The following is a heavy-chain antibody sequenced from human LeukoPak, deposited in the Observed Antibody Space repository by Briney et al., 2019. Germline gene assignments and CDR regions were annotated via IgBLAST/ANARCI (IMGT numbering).Heavy chain of an antibody. CDR3: AKDGLYYDGSEHVYYFDS. D-gene: IGHD3-22*01. CDR1: GFTFSRSA. V-gene: IGHV3-23*01. Sequence: GGSLRLSCAASGFTFSRSAMTWVRQGPGTGLEFVASIIYSGGATYYADSVKGRFTIARDNSKNTLYLQMNSLRAEDTALYYCAKDGLYYDGSEHVYYFDSWGQGTLVTVSS. J-gene: IGHJ4*02. CDR2: IIYSGGAT.